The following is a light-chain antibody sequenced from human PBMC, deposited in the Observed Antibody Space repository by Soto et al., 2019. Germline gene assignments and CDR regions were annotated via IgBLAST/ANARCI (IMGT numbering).Light chain of an antibody. V-gene: IGKV3-20*01. J-gene: IGKJ4*01. CDR1: QSVSSSY. CDR2: GAS. Sequence: DIVLTQSPGTLSLSPGERAALSCRASQSVSSSYLAWYQQKPGQAPRLLIYGASNRATGIPDRFSGSGSGTDFTLTISRLEPEDFAVYYCQQYDNSPLTFGRATKVDIK. CDR3: QQYDNSPLT.